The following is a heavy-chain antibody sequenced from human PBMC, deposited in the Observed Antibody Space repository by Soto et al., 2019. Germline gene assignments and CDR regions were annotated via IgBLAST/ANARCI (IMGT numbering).Heavy chain of an antibody. CDR1: GFTFNTYP. J-gene: IGHJ6*02. V-gene: IGHV3-23*01. Sequence: PGGSLRLSCATSGFTFNTYPMTWVRQAPGKGLEWVSSISSTAGRTSSYADSVKGRFAISRDCSDNTVYLQMNNLRVDDTAVYFCATGVLSFHYGMEVWGQGTTVTVSS. CDR2: ISSTAGRTS. D-gene: IGHD3-10*01. CDR3: ATGVLSFHYGMEV.